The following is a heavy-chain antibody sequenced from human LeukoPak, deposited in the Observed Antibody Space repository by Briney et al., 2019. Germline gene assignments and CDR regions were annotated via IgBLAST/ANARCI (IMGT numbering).Heavy chain of an antibody. CDR3: AELGITMIGGV. CDR2: INSDGSRI. D-gene: IGHD3-10*02. CDR1: GFTFSSHW. J-gene: IGHJ6*04. V-gene: IGHV3-74*01. Sequence: GGSLRLSCAASGFTFSSHWMHWVRQAPGKGLVWVSRINSDGSRISYADSVKGRFTISRDNAKNTVYLQMNSLRAEDTAVYYCAELGITMIGGVWGKGTTVTISS.